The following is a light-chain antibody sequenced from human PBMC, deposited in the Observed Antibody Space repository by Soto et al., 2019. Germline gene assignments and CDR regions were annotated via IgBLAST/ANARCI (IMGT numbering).Light chain of an antibody. Sequence: DIQMTQSPSTLYASVGDKVTITCRASQIIGDYLAWYQQKPGKAPVLLIYRAYTLESGVASRFSGSGSWTEFTLTISRVQPDDFGTLYCQQYGVYYPRTFGVWTKVEI. J-gene: IGKJ4*01. CDR2: RAY. V-gene: IGKV1-5*03. CDR1: QIIGDY. CDR3: QQYGVYYPRT.